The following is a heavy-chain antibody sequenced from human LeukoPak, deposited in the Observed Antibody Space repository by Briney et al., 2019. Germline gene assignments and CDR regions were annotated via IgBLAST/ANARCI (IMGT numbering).Heavy chain of an antibody. CDR2: INHSGST. J-gene: IGHJ4*02. V-gene: IGHV4-34*01. CDR1: GGSFSGYY. D-gene: IGHD5-24*01. Sequence: SETLSLTCAVYGGSFSGYYWSWIRQPPGKGLEWIGEINHSGSTNYNPSFKSRVTISVDTSKNQFSLKLSSVTAADTAVYYCAATLEMATQSDYWGQGTLVTVSS. CDR3: AATLEMATQSDY.